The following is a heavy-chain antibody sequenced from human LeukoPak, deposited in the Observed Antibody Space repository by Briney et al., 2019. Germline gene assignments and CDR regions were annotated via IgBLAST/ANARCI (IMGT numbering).Heavy chain of an antibody. D-gene: IGHD6-19*01. J-gene: IGHJ3*02. CDR3: AREFYSSGWYGDAFDI. CDR1: GFTFSSYG. V-gene: IGHV3-23*01. Sequence: GGSLRLSCAASGFTFSSYGMSWVRQAPGKGLEWVSAISGSGGSTYYADSVKGRFTISRDNSKNTLYLQMNSLRAEDTAVYYCAREFYSSGWYGDAFDIWGQGTMVTVSS. CDR2: ISGSGGST.